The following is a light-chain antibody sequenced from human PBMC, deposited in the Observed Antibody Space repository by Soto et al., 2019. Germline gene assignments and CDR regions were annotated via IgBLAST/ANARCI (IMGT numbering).Light chain of an antibody. CDR2: SNN. CDR1: SSNIGSNT. V-gene: IGLV1-44*01. Sequence: QSVLTQPPSASGTPGQRVTISCSGSSSNIGSNTVNWYQQLPGTAPKLLIYSNNQRPSGVPDRFSGSKSCTSASLAISGLQSEDEADYYCAAWEDSLKGVVFGGGTQLTVL. CDR3: AAWEDSLKGVV. J-gene: IGLJ2*01.